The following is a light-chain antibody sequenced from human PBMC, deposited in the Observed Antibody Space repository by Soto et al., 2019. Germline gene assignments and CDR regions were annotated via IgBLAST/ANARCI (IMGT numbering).Light chain of an antibody. CDR3: QQYGSSPRT. Sequence: EIVLTQSPATLSVSPGERATLSCLASQSVSSGYLAWYQQRPGQAPRLLIYGAASRATGIPDRFSGSGSGTDFILTITRLEPEDFAVYYCQQYGSSPRTFGQGTKVDIK. J-gene: IGKJ1*01. V-gene: IGKV3-20*01. CDR1: QSVSSGY. CDR2: GAA.